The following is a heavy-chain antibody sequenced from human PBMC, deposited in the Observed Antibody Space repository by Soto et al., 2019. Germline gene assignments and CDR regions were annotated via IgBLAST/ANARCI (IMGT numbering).Heavy chain of an antibody. D-gene: IGHD2-2*02. CDR3: ARSPAAILYYYGMDV. J-gene: IGHJ6*02. V-gene: IGHV3-23*01. CDR2: ISGSGGST. CDR1: GFTFISYA. Sequence: SLRLSCAASGFTFISYAMSWVRQAPGKGLEWVSAISGSGGSTYYADSVKGRFTISRDNSKNSLYLQMNSLRAEDTAVYYCARSPAAILYYYGMDVWGQGTTVTVSS.